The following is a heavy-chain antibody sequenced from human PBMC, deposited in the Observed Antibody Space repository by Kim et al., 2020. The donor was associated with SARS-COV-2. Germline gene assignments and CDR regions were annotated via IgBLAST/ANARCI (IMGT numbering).Heavy chain of an antibody. D-gene: IGHD3-9*01. V-gene: IGHV3-48*04. Sequence: GGSLRLSCAASGFTFSSYSMNWVRQAPGKGLEWVSYISSSSSTIYYADSVKGRFTISRDNAKNSLYLQMNSLRAEDTAVYYCASEGKDILTGYSEFDYWGQGALVTVSS. CDR1: GFTFSSYS. CDR2: ISSSSSTI. J-gene: IGHJ4*02. CDR3: ASEGKDILTGYSEFDY.